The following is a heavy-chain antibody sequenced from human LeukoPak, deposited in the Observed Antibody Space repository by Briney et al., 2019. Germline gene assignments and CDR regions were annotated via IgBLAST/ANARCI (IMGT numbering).Heavy chain of an antibody. CDR2: ISYDGSNK. Sequence: GGSLRLSCAASGFTFSSYAMHWVRQAPGKGLEWVAVISYDGSNKYYADSVKGRFTVSRDNSKNTLYLQMNSLRPEGTAVYYCARDHSQVYYFDYWGQGTLVTVSS. V-gene: IGHV3-30-3*01. CDR1: GFTFSSYA. D-gene: IGHD1-26*01. J-gene: IGHJ4*02. CDR3: ARDHSQVYYFDY.